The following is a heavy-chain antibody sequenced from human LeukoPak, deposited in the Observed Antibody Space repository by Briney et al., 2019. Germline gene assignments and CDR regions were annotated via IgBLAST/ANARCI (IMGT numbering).Heavy chain of an antibody. V-gene: IGHV3-21*01. CDR2: ISSSSTYI. CDR1: GFTFSGYS. D-gene: IGHD3-3*01. CDR3: ARPHPRTVFGVFSYYCGMDV. Sequence: PGGSLRLSCAASGFTFSGYSINWVRQAPGKGLEWVSSISSSSTYIYYADSVKGRFTISRDNAKKSLYLQMNSLRAEDTAVYYRARPHPRTVFGVFSYYCGMDVWGQGTTVTVSS. J-gene: IGHJ6*02.